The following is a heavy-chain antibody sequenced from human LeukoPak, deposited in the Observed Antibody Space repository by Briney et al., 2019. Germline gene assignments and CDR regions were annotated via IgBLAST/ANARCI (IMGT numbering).Heavy chain of an antibody. CDR1: GYTFTGYY. D-gene: IGHD3-9*01. Sequence: ASVKVSCKASGYTFTGYYMHWVRQVPGQGLEWMGWINPNSGGTNYAQKFQGRVTMTRDTSISTAYMELSRLRSDDTAVYYCARDRMYYDILTGYYPNYYFDYWGQGTLVTVSS. CDR2: INPNSGGT. J-gene: IGHJ4*02. CDR3: ARDRMYYDILTGYYPNYYFDY. V-gene: IGHV1-2*02.